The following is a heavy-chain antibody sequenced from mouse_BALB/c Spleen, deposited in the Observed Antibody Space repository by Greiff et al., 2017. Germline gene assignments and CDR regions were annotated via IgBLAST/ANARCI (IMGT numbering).Heavy chain of an antibody. CDR2: ISSGGSYT. Sequence: EVQVVESGGDLVKPGGSLKLSCAASGFTFSSYGMSWVRQTPDKRLEWVATISSGGSYTYYPDSVKGRFTISRDNAKNTLYLQMSSLKSEDTAMYYCARRDALLQFAYWGQGTLVTVSA. D-gene: IGHD1-1*01. V-gene: IGHV5-6*01. J-gene: IGHJ3*01. CDR3: ARRDALLQFAY. CDR1: GFTFSSYG.